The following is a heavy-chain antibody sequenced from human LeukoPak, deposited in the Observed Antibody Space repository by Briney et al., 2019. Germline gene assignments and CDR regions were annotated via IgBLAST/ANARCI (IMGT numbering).Heavy chain of an antibody. J-gene: IGHJ3*02. CDR1: GGSISSYY. V-gene: IGHV4-59*01. CDR3: ARRLRRGLLPDAFDI. CDR2: IYYSGST. D-gene: IGHD1-26*01. Sequence: PSETLSLTCTVSGGSISSYYWSWIRQPPGKGLEWIGYIYYSGSTNYNPSLKSRVTISVDTSKNQFSLKLSSVTAADTAVYYCARRLRRGLLPDAFDIWGQGTMVTVSS.